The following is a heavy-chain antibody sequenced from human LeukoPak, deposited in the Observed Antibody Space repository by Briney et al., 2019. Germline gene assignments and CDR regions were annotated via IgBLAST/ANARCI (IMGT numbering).Heavy chain of an antibody. CDR3: TGRIDY. CDR1: GFTFSSYG. J-gene: IGHJ4*02. Sequence: GGSLRLSCATSGFTFSSYGVHWVRQAPGKGLEWVAFRRYDGNNKYYADSVKGRFTISRDNAKNSLYLQMNSLRAEDTAVYYCTGRIDYWGQGTLVTVSS. CDR2: RRYDGNNK. V-gene: IGHV3-30*02.